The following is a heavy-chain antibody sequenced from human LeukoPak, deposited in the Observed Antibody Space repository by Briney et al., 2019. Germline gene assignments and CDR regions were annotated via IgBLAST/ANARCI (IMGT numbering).Heavy chain of an antibody. D-gene: IGHD1-26*01. Sequence: SETLSLTCTDSGVSISSYYWSWILQPAGKRLKWIGRIYTSGSTNYNPSLKSRVTMSVDTSKNQSSLKLSSVTAADTAVYYCARDRVTYSGSHLFDPWGQGTLVTVSS. CDR1: GVSISSYY. J-gene: IGHJ5*02. CDR2: IYTSGST. V-gene: IGHV4-4*07. CDR3: ARDRVTYSGSHLFDP.